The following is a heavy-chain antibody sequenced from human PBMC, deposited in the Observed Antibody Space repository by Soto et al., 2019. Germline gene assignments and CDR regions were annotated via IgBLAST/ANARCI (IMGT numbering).Heavy chain of an antibody. Sequence: PGESLKISCKGSGYSFTSYWIGWVRQMPGKGLEWMGIIYPGDSDTRYSPSFQGQVTISADKSISTAYLQWSSLKASDTAMYYCARHGMLDFWSGYHDYYGMDVWGQGTTVTVSS. CDR1: GYSFTSYW. CDR3: ARHGMLDFWSGYHDYYGMDV. D-gene: IGHD3-3*01. V-gene: IGHV5-51*01. J-gene: IGHJ6*02. CDR2: IYPGDSDT.